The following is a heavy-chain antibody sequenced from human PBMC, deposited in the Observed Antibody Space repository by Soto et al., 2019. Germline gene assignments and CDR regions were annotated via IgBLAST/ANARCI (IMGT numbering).Heavy chain of an antibody. Sequence: SETLSLACAVYGGSFSGYYWSWIRQPPGKGLEWIGEINHSGSTNYNPSLKSRVTISVDTSKNQFSLKLSSVTAADTAVYYCARDQQYSSSFGSVDYWGQGTLVTVS. D-gene: IGHD6-6*01. CDR1: GGSFSGYY. V-gene: IGHV4-34*01. J-gene: IGHJ4*02. CDR2: INHSGST. CDR3: ARDQQYSSSFGSVDY.